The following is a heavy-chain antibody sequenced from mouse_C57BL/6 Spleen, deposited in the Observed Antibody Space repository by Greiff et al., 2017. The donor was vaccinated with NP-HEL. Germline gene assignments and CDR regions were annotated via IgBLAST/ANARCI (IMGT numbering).Heavy chain of an antibody. V-gene: IGHV14-4*01. CDR2: IDPENGDT. Sequence: EVQLQQSGAELVRPGASVKLSCTASGFNIKDDYMHWVKQRPEQGLEWIGWIDPENGDTEYASKFQGKATITADTSSNTAYLQLSSLTSEDTAVYYCTTIYDGWNWGQGTTLTVSS. CDR1: GFNIKDDY. J-gene: IGHJ2*01. D-gene: IGHD2-12*01. CDR3: TTIYDGWN.